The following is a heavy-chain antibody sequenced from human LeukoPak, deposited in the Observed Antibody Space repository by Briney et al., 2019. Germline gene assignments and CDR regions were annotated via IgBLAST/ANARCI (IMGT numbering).Heavy chain of an antibody. CDR2: IYYGGNT. Sequence: SETLSLTCGVSGGSFNSDDYYWNWIRQPPGRGLEWIGYIYYGGNTNYNPSLRSRVTISVDTSKNQFSLKLSSVTAADTAVYYCARGNLSGDYYYGMDVWGQGTTVTVSS. CDR1: GGSFNSDDYY. V-gene: IGHV4-61*08. J-gene: IGHJ6*02. CDR3: ARGNLSGDYYYGMDV. D-gene: IGHD1-26*01.